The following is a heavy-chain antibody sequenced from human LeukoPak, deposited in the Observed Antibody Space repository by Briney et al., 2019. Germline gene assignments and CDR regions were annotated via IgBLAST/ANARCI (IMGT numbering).Heavy chain of an antibody. D-gene: IGHD6-13*01. V-gene: IGHV4-59*01. J-gene: IGHJ4*02. Sequence: PSETLSLTCTVSGGSISSYYWSWIRQPPGKGLEWIGYIYYSGSTNYNPSLKSRVTISVDTSKNQFSLKLSSVTAADTAVYYCARGVAPAGNPYFDYWGQGTLVTVSS. CDR2: IYYSGST. CDR3: ARGVAPAGNPYFDY. CDR1: GGSISSYY.